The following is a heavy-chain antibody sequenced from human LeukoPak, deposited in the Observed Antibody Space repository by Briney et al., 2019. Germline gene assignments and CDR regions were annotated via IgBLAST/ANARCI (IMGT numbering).Heavy chain of an antibody. CDR3: ARGPTYYDY. D-gene: IGHD2-21*01. CDR1: GYTFTSYY. J-gene: IGHJ4*02. CDR2: INPSGGST. V-gene: IGHV1-46*01. Sequence: ASVKVSCKASGYTFTSYYMHWVRQAPGQGLEWMGIINPSGGSTSYAQKFQGRVTITRNTPISTAYMELSSLRSEDTAVYYCARGPTYYDYWGQGTLVTVSS.